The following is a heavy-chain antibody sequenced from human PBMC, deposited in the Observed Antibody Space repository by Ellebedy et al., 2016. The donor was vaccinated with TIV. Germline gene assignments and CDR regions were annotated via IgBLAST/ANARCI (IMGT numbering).Heavy chain of an antibody. CDR1: GYTFTGYY. CDR2: INPNSGGT. CDR3: ARDREYCSGGSCYSPYYYYYMDV. J-gene: IGHJ6*03. D-gene: IGHD2-15*01. Sequence: ASVKVSXXASGYTFTGYYMHWVRQAPGQGLEWMGWINPNSGGTNYAQKFQGRVTMTRDTSISTAYMELSRLRSDDTAVYYCARDREYCSGGSCYSPYYYYYMDVWGKGTTVTVSS. V-gene: IGHV1-2*02.